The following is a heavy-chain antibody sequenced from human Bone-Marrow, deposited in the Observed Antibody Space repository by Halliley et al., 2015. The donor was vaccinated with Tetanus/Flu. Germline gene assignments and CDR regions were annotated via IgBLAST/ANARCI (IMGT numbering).Heavy chain of an antibody. CDR3: ARARGYYYESRWSWDIDY. CDR2: ISPGDSDT. J-gene: IGHJ4*02. D-gene: IGHD3-22*01. Sequence: ISPGDSDTRYGPSFQGRVTISADKSISTAYLHWSGLKASDTAMYYCARARGYYYESRWSWDIDYWGRGTLVTVSS. V-gene: IGHV5-51*01.